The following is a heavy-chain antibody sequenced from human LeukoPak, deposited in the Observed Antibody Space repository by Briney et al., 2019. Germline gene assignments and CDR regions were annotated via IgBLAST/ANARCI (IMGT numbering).Heavy chain of an antibody. D-gene: IGHD6-19*01. CDR1: GFIFSNYG. V-gene: IGHV3-33*01. Sequence: GGSLRLSCEVSGFIFSNYGMHWVRQAPGKGLEWVALIWYDGRTKFHAASVRGRFTISRDNSANTLYLQMSSLRVEDTAVYYCAREWGRIAVAGGPGYWGQGALVTVSS. CDR3: AREWGRIAVAGGPGY. CDR2: IWYDGRTK. J-gene: IGHJ4*02.